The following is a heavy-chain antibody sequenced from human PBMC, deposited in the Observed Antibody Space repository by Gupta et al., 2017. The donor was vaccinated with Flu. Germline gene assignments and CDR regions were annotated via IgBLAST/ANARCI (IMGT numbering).Heavy chain of an antibody. V-gene: IGHV3-48*01. Sequence: EVQLVESGGGLVQPGESLRLSCAASGFTFSDSDISWVRQAPGKGLEWISYISSGSVTIVYADSVKGRFTISRDNAKNSLYLQMNSLRAEDTAVYYCASPGGSGATFHHWGQGILVTVSS. D-gene: IGHD1-14*01. J-gene: IGHJ4*02. CDR2: ISSGSVTI. CDR3: ASPGGSGATFHH. CDR1: GFTFSDSD.